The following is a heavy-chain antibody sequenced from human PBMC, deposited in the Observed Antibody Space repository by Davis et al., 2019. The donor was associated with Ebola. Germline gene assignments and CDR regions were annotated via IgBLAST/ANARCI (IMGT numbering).Heavy chain of an antibody. V-gene: IGHV4-4*01. D-gene: IGHD2/OR15-2a*01. J-gene: IGHJ5*02. CDR3: AGTFYPSSWFDP. CDR2: IYHSGST. CDR1: GGSITNNNW. Sequence: MPGGSLRLSCAVSGGSITNNNWWSWVRQAPGKGLEWIGEIYHSGSTNYNPSLTSRVTISLDKSKNQFSLHLSSVTAEDTAVCFCAGTFYPSSWFDPWGRGTLVTVSS.